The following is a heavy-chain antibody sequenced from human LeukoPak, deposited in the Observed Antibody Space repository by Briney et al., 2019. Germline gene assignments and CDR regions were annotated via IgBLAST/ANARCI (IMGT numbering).Heavy chain of an antibody. CDR3: ARGSGWSYH. V-gene: IGHV4-59*01. CDR1: GDSISSYY. D-gene: IGHD6-19*01. J-gene: IGHJ5*02. CDR2: IYYSGST. Sequence: PSETLSFSSTVSGDSISSYYWTWIRQPPGKGLEWIGYIYYSGSTNYSPSLKSRVTMSVDTSKNQFSLKLSSVTAADTAVYYCARGSGWSYHWGQGTLVTVSS.